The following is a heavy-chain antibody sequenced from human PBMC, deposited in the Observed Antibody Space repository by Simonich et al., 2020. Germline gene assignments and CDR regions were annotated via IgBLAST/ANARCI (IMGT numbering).Heavy chain of an antibody. CDR2: ISGSGGST. Sequence: GGGLVQPGGSLRLSCAASGFTFSSYAMSWVRQAPGKGLDGVLAISGSGGSTYYADSVKGRFTISRDNSKNTLYLQMNSLRAEDTAVYYCAKDLGERITMIVVVIDAFDIWGQGTMVTVSS. D-gene: IGHD3-22*01. CDR1: GFTFSSYA. CDR3: AKDLGERITMIVVVIDAFDI. V-gene: IGHV3-23*01. J-gene: IGHJ3*02.